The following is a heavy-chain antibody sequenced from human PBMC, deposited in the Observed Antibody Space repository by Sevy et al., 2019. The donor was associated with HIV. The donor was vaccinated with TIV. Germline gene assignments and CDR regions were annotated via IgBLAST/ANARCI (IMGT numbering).Heavy chain of an antibody. CDR1: GFTFSSYG. D-gene: IGHD5-12*01. Sequence: GGSLRLSCAASGFTFSSYGMHWVRQAPGKGLEWVAFIRYDGSNKYYADSVKGRFTISRDNSKNTLYLQMNSLRAEDTAVYYCATNMPRDGNNYPYYYFDYWGQGTLVTVS. V-gene: IGHV3-30*02. CDR3: ATNMPRDGNNYPYYYFDY. CDR2: IRYDGSNK. J-gene: IGHJ4*02.